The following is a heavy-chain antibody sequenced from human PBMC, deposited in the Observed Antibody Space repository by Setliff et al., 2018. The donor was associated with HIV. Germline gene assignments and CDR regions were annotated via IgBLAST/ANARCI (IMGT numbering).Heavy chain of an antibody. CDR3: ARYWQQLGAYAFDI. CDR1: GGSLSSGYDY. D-gene: IGHD6-13*01. Sequence: PSETLSLTCTVSGGSLSSGYDYWTWIRQPAGKGLEWIGHIYSAGSTNYNPSLKSRVSISVDTSKNQFSLKLSSVTAADTAVYYCARYWQQLGAYAFDIWGQGTMVTVSS. J-gene: IGHJ3*02. CDR2: IYSAGST. V-gene: IGHV4-61*10.